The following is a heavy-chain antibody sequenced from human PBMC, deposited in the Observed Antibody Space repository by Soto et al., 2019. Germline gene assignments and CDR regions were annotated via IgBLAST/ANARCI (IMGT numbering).Heavy chain of an antibody. Sequence: QVQLVQSGAEVKKPGASVKVSCKASGYTFTSYAMHWVRQAPGQRLEWMGWINAGNGNTKYSQKFQGRVTITRDTSASTAYMGLSSLRSEDTAVYYCASVLMGGYGLEYWGQGTLVTVSS. J-gene: IGHJ4*02. CDR3: ASVLMGGYGLEY. CDR2: INAGNGNT. V-gene: IGHV1-3*01. D-gene: IGHD6-19*01. CDR1: GYTFTSYA.